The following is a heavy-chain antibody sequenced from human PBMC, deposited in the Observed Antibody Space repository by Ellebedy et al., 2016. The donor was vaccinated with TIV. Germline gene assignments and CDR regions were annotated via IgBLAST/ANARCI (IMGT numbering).Heavy chain of an antibody. CDR3: ARGIVTTAVYYYYGMDV. J-gene: IGHJ6*02. D-gene: IGHD4-11*01. CDR1: GYTFTSYG. V-gene: IGHV1-18*04. CDR2: ISAYNGNT. Sequence: AASVKVSCKASGYTFTSYGISWARQAPGQGLEWMGWISAYNGNTTYAQKLQGRVTMTTDTSTSTAYMELRSLRSDDTAVYYCARGIVTTAVYYYYGMDVWGQGTTVTVSS.